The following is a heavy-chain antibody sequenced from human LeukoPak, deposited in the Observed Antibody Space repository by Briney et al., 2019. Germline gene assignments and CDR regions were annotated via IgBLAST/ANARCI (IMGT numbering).Heavy chain of an antibody. CDR2: ISSSGSTI. CDR1: GGSISSYY. J-gene: IGHJ4*02. Sequence: LSLTCTVSGGSISSYYWSWIRQAPGKGLEWVSYISSSGSTIYYADSVKGRFTISRDNAKNSLYLQMNSLRAEDTAVYYCARLRWHYYFDYWGQGTLVTVSS. V-gene: IGHV3-11*04. D-gene: IGHD4-23*01. CDR3: ARLRWHYYFDY.